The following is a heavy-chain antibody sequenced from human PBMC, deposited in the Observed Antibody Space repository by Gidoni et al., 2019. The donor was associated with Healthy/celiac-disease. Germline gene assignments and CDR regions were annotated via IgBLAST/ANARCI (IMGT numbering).Heavy chain of an antibody. Sequence: QVQLVQSGAEVKKTGASVKVFCKASGYTFISYYMHWVRQDPGQGLEWMGIINPCGGSTIYAQKFQGRVTMTRDTSTSTVYMELSSLRSEDTAVYYCARGVDYGDYLGYFDYWGQGTLVTVSS. CDR2: INPCGGST. CDR3: ARGVDYGDYLGYFDY. D-gene: IGHD4-17*01. CDR1: GYTFISYY. V-gene: IGHV1-46*01. J-gene: IGHJ4*02.